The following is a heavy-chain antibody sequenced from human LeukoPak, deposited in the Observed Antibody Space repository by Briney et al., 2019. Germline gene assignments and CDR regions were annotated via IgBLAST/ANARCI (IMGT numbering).Heavy chain of an antibody. J-gene: IGHJ4*02. V-gene: IGHV3-21*01. CDR1: GFTFSSYS. CDR3: ARDIAVAGTRFDY. D-gene: IGHD6-19*01. CDR2: ISSSSSYI. Sequence: GGSLRLSCAASGFTFSSYSMNWVRQAPGKGLEWVSSISSSSSYIYYADSVKGRFTISRDNAKNSLYLQMNSLRAEDTAVCYCARDIAVAGTRFDYWGQGTLVTASS.